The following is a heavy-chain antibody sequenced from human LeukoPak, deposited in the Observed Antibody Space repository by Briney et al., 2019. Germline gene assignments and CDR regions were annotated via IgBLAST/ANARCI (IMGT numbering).Heavy chain of an antibody. Sequence: GSLRLSCAASGFTFDDYGMSWVRQPPGKGLEWIGEIDHSGSTHYNPSFKSRVTILVDTSRNQLSLKLTSVTAADTAVYYCARGPDSGSHFAWFDPWGQGTLVTVSS. J-gene: IGHJ5*02. CDR2: IDHSGST. D-gene: IGHD3-10*01. V-gene: IGHV4-34*01. CDR1: GFTFDDYG. CDR3: ARGPDSGSHFAWFDP.